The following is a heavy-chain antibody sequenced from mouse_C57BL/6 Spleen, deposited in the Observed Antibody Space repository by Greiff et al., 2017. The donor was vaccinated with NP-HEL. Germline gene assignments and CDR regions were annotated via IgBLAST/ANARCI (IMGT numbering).Heavy chain of an antibody. V-gene: IGHV1-59*01. J-gene: IGHJ2*01. D-gene: IGHD1-1*01. Sequence: QVQLQQPGAELVRPGASVKLSCKASGYTFTSYWMHWVKQRPGQGLEWIGVIDPSDSYTNYNQKFKGKATLTVDTSSSTAYMQLSSLTSEDSAVYDCARYYYGSSYGLYFDYWGQGTTLTVSS. CDR1: GYTFTSYW. CDR2: IDPSDSYT. CDR3: ARYYYGSSYGLYFDY.